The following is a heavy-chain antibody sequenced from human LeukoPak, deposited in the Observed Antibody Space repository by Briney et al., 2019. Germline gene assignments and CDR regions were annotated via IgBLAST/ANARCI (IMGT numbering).Heavy chain of an antibody. V-gene: IGHV3-30-3*01. CDR2: MSYDGSNK. CDR1: GFTFSSYA. D-gene: IGHD4-11*01. CDR3: ARDWSSKYPFYYGMDV. J-gene: IGHJ6*02. Sequence: PGGSLRLSCAASGFTFSSYAMHWVRQAPGKGLEWMAVMSYDGSNKYYADSAKGRFTISRDNSKNTLYLQMNSLRAEDTAVYYCARDWSSKYPFYYGMDVWGQGTTVTVSS.